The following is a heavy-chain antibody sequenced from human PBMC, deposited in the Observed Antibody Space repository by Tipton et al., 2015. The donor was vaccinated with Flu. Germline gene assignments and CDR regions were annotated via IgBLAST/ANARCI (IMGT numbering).Heavy chain of an antibody. V-gene: IGHV4-38-2*01. D-gene: IGHD5-24*01. J-gene: IGHJ4*01. CDR2: IYHSGSI. CDR3: ASQMLEMATIRY. Sequence: TLSLTCAVSGYSFSSGYYWGWIRQPPGKGLEWIGSIYHSGSIYYNPSLKSRVTISLDTSKNQVSLKLSSVTAADTAVYYCASQMLEMATIRYWGQEPWSPSPQ. CDR1: GYSFSSGYY.